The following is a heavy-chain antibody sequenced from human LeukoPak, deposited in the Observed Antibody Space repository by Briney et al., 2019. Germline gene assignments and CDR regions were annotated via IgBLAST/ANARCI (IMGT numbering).Heavy chain of an antibody. CDR2: IYYSGST. D-gene: IGHD6-19*01. Sequence: SETLSLTCTVSGGSISSSSYYWGWIRQPPGKGLEWIGSIYYSGSTYYNPSLKSRVTISVDTSKNQFSLKLSSVTAADTAVYYCAREYGQWLVRGYFNYWGQGTLVTVSS. CDR3: AREYGQWLVRGYFNY. CDR1: GGSISSSSYY. J-gene: IGHJ4*02. V-gene: IGHV4-39*07.